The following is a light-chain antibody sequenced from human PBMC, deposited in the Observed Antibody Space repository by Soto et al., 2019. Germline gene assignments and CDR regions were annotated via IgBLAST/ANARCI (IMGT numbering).Light chain of an antibody. CDR1: QSISNR. CDR3: QHYNSYSEA. CDR2: DAS. V-gene: IGKV1-5*01. Sequence: IQMTQSPSTLSASVGDRVTITCRASQSISNRLAWYQQKPGKAPKVLIYDASSLEGGVPSRFSGSGSGTEFTLTISSLQPDDFATYYCQHYNSYSEAFGQGTKVDI. J-gene: IGKJ1*01.